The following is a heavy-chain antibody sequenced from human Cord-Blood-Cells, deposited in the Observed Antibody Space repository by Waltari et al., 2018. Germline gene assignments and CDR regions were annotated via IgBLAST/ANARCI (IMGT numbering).Heavy chain of an antibody. CDR2: IYYSGST. CDR3: AREAFRGSSYYFDY. Sequence: QVQLQESGPGLVKPSQTLSLTCTVSGGPISSGGYYWSWLRPHPGKGLEWIGYIYYSGSTYYNPSLKSRVTISVDTSKNQFSLKLSSVTAADTAVYYCAREAFRGSSYYFDYWGQGTLVTVSS. V-gene: IGHV4-31*03. J-gene: IGHJ4*02. D-gene: IGHD6-6*01. CDR1: GGPISSGGYY.